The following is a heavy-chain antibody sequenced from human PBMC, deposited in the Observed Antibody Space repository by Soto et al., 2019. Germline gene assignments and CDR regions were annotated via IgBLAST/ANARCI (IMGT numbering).Heavy chain of an antibody. V-gene: IGHV1-8*01. Sequence: ASVKVSCKASGYTFTSSDVYWVRPATGQGLELMGWMNPNTGNTGYAQKFQGRVTMTRNTSISTAYMELSSLRSEDTAVYYCARGSNHRSCGSCYSDWFDPWGQGTPVTVSS. D-gene: IGHD2-15*01. CDR2: MNPNTGNT. CDR3: ARGSNHRSCGSCYSDWFDP. CDR1: GYTFTSSD. J-gene: IGHJ5*02.